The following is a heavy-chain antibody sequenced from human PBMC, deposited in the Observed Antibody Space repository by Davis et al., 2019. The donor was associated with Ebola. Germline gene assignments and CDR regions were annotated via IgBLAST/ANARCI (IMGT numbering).Heavy chain of an antibody. CDR3: AMNGMDV. J-gene: IGHJ6*02. CDR1: GGSISSSSYF. V-gene: IGHV4-39*01. CDR2: IYYSGST. Sequence: MPSETLSLTCTVSGGSISSSSYFWGWIRQPPGKGLEWIGSIYYSGSTYYNPSLKSRVTISVDTSKNQFSLKVGSVTAADTAVYYCAMNGMDVWGQGITVTVSS.